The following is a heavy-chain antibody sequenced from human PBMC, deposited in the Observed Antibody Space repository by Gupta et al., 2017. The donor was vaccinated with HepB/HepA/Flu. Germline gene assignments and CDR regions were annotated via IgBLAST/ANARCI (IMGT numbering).Heavy chain of an antibody. J-gene: IGHJ6*03. Sequence: QVQLQQWGAGLLKPSETLSLTCAVYGGSFSGYYWSWIRQPPGKGLEWIGEINHSGSTNYNPSLKSRVTISVDTSKNQFSLKLSSVTAADTAVYYCARKTGESYYYYYMDVWGKGTTVTVSS. CDR3: ARKTGESYYYYYMDV. CDR1: GGSFSGYY. CDR2: INHSGST. D-gene: IGHD7-27*01. V-gene: IGHV4-34*01.